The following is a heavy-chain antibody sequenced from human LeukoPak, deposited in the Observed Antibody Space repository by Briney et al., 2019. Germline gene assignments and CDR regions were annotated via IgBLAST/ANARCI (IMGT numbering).Heavy chain of an antibody. D-gene: IGHD2-15*01. CDR1: GLRFSNFG. Sequence: GGSLRLSCAGSGLRFSNFGMNWVREAPGKGLEWISYMCDSCNTDYYADSVKGGFTISRDNSKNTLYLQMNSLRAEDTAVYYCAKNRLASNPNDYWGQGTLVTVSS. V-gene: IGHV3-23*01. CDR3: AKNRLASNPNDY. CDR2: MCDSCNTD. J-gene: IGHJ4*02.